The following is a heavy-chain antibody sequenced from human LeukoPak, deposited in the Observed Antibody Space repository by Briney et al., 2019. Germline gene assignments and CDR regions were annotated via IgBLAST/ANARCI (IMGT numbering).Heavy chain of an antibody. Sequence: PTGGSLRLSCVASGFTFSNTWMSWVRQAPGKGLEWVSAISGSGGSTYYADSVKGRFTISRDNSKNTLYLQMNSLRAEDTAVYYCAKGMWKVKGTAMVLDYWGQGTLVTVSS. D-gene: IGHD5-18*01. CDR3: AKGMWKVKGTAMVLDY. CDR2: ISGSGGST. J-gene: IGHJ4*02. CDR1: GFTFSNTW. V-gene: IGHV3-23*01.